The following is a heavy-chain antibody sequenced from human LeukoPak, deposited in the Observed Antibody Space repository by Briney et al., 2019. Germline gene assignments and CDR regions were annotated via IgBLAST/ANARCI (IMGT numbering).Heavy chain of an antibody. V-gene: IGHV3-23*01. D-gene: IGHD3-22*01. CDR3: AKDRPNYHESNGHYYRLNGDS. CDR2: ITSSGDAT. CDR1: GFTFNIYA. Sequence: PGGSLRLSCAASGFTFNIYAMSWVRQAPGKGLEWASSITSSGDATFHADSVKDRFTISRDNSKSTLYLQMSRLRVEDTAVYYCAKDRPNYHESNGHYYRLNGDSWGQGTLVTVSS. J-gene: IGHJ5*01.